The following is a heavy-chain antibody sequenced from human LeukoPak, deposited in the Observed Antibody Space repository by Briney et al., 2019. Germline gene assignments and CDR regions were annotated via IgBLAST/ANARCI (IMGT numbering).Heavy chain of an antibody. V-gene: IGHV4-34*01. CDR2: INHGGNA. Sequence: SETLSLTCAVYGGSFSGYFWTWMRQPPGKGLEWIGEINHGGNAIFNPSLKSRVTMSADLSKNQFSLNLRSVTAADTAVYSCARVRRVRWSTQGYFDFWGRGALVTV. CDR1: GGSFSGYF. CDR3: ARVRRVRWSTQGYFDF. D-gene: IGHD4-23*01. J-gene: IGHJ4*02.